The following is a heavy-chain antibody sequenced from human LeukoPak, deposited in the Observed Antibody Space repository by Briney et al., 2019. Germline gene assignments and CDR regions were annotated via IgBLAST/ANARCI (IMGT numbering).Heavy chain of an antibody. J-gene: IGHJ6*03. V-gene: IGHV4-38-2*02. D-gene: IGHD3-16*01. CDR2: IYHSGST. CDR3: ARDLPSWAYYYYYYMDV. CDR1: GGSISSYY. Sequence: PETLSLTCTVSGGSISSYYWGWIRQPPGKGLEWIGSIYHSGSTYYNPSLKSRVTISVDTSKNQFSLKLSSVTAADTAVYYCARDLPSWAYYYYYYMDVWGKGTTVTVSS.